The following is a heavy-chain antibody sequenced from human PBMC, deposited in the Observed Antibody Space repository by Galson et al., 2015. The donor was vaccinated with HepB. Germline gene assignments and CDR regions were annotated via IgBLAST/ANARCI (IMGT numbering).Heavy chain of an antibody. Sequence: SLRLSCAASGFTFSSYSMNWVRQAPGKGLEWVSSLSSSSSYIYYADSVKGRFTISRDNAKNSLYLQMNSLRAEDTAVYYCARDLYCSRTSCYVWWGSYYYYGMDVWGQGTTVTVSS. CDR3: ARDLYCSRTSCYVWWGSYYYYGMDV. D-gene: IGHD2-2*01. CDR2: LSSSSSYI. V-gene: IGHV3-21*01. CDR1: GFTFSSYS. J-gene: IGHJ6*02.